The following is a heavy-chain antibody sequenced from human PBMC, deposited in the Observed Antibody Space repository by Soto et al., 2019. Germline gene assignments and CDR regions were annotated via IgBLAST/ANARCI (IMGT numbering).Heavy chain of an antibody. CDR2: ISYDGSNK. D-gene: IGHD2-15*01. Sequence: GGSLRLSFAASGFTFSSYAMHWVRQAPGKGLEWVAVISYDGSNKYYADSVKGRFTISRDNSKNTLYLQMNSLRAEDTAVYYCARDPRQVAATHYYYYGMDVWGQGTTVTVSS. CDR3: ARDPRQVAATHYYYYGMDV. J-gene: IGHJ6*02. V-gene: IGHV3-30-3*01. CDR1: GFTFSSYA.